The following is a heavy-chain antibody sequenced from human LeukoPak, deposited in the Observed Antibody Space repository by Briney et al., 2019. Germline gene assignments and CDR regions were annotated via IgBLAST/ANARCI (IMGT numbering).Heavy chain of an antibody. D-gene: IGHD1-1*01. CDR2: IKSKTDAGTT. V-gene: IGHV3-15*01. Sequence: PGGSLRLSCAASGFTFSKAWMNWVRQAPGKGLEWIGRIKSKTDAGTTDYSAPVKGRFTISRDDSKNTWYLQMNSLKTEDTAAYYCTTEAVQYPGSFDYWGQGTLVTVSS. J-gene: IGHJ4*02. CDR1: GFTFSKAW. CDR3: TTEAVQYPGSFDY.